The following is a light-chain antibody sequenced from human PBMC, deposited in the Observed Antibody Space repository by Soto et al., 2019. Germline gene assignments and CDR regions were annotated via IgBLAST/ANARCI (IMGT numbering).Light chain of an antibody. CDR2: RAF. CDR1: LSVSSD. CDR3: QQYNNWPIT. Sequence: EIVMTQSPATLSLSPGERATLSCRASLSVSSDLAWYRQKPGQAPRLLIYRAFTRATGIPARFSGSGFGTDFTLTISSLQSEDFAVYYCQQYNNWPITFGGGTKVAIK. J-gene: IGKJ4*01. V-gene: IGKV3-15*01.